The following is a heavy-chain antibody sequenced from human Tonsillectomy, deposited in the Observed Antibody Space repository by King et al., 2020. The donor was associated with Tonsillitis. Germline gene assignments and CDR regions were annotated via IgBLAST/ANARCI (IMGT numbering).Heavy chain of an antibody. CDR2: IDPSDSYT. CDR1: GYSFSSYW. V-gene: IGHV5-10-1*03. D-gene: IGHD3-22*01. J-gene: IGHJ4*02. CDR3: ATPYDSSGYSFDY. Sequence: VQLVESGAEVKKSGESLRISCKGSGYSFSSYWISWVRQMPGKGLEWMGRIDPSDSYTSYSPSFEGHVTISADKSINTVYLQWTSLKASDTAMYYCATPYDSSGYSFDYWGQGTLVTVSP.